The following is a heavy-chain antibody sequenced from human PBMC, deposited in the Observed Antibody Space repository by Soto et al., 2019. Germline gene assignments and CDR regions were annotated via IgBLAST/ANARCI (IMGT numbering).Heavy chain of an antibody. CDR1: GFSLSTSGVC. V-gene: IGHV2-5*02. D-gene: IGHD3-10*01. Sequence: QITLKESGPTLVKPTQTLTLTCTFSGFSLSTSGVCVGWIRQPPGKALEWLALIYWDDDKRYSPSLKSRLTITKDTSKNQVVLTMTNMDPVDTATYYCAHAVYYYGSGSYAPNNWFDPWGQGTLVTVSS. CDR2: IYWDDDK. CDR3: AHAVYYYGSGSYAPNNWFDP. J-gene: IGHJ5*02.